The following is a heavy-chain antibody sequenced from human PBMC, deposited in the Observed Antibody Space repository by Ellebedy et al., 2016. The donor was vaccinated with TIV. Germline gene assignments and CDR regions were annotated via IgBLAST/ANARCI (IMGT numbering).Heavy chain of an antibody. Sequence: ASVKVSCXASGYNFTGYYIHWVRQAPGQGLEWMGWINPNSGGTNYAQKFQGWVTMTRDTSISTAYMELSRLRSDDTAVYYCARVVSRYYGMDVWGQGTTVTVSS. V-gene: IGHV1-2*04. CDR2: INPNSGGT. D-gene: IGHD2/OR15-2a*01. CDR1: GYNFTGYY. J-gene: IGHJ6*02. CDR3: ARVVSRYYGMDV.